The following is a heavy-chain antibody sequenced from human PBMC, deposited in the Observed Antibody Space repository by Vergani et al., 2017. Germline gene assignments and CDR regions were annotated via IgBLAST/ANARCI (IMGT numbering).Heavy chain of an antibody. CDR1: GGSISSGSYY. CDR2: IYTSGST. D-gene: IGHD6-6*01. J-gene: IGHJ6*03. V-gene: IGHV4-61*02. CDR3: ARDYSSSSFYYYYYMDV. Sequence: QVQLQESGPGLVKPSQTLSLTCTVSGGSISSGSYYWSWIRQPAGKGLEWIGRIYTSGSTNYNPSLKSRVTMSVDTSKNQFSLKLSSVTAADTAVYYCARDYSSSSFYYYYYMDVWGKGTTVTVSS.